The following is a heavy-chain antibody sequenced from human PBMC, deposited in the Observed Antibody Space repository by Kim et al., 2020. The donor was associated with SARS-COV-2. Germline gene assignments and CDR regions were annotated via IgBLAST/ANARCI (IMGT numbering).Heavy chain of an antibody. V-gene: IGHV1-18*01. Sequence: AQKLQGRVTMTTDTSTSTAYMGLRSLRSDDTAVYYCARDRVSSSWRFDYWGQGTLVTVSS. CDR3: ARDRVSSSWRFDY. D-gene: IGHD6-13*01. J-gene: IGHJ4*02.